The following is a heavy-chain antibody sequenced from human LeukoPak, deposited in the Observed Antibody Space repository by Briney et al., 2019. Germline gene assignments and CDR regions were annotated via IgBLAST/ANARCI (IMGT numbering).Heavy chain of an antibody. CDR2: IYYSGST. D-gene: IGHD3-22*01. CDR3: VALHYYDSSGYGWFDP. J-gene: IGHJ5*02. Sequence: SETLSLTCTVSGGSISSYYWSLIRQPPGKGLEWIGYIYYSGSTNYNPSLKSRVTISVDTSKNQFSLKLSSVTAADTAVYYCVALHYYDSSGYGWFDPWGQGTLVTVSS. CDR1: GGSISSYY. V-gene: IGHV4-59*08.